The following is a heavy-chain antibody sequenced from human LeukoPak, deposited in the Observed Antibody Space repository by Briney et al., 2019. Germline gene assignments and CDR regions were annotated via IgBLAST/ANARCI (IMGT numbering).Heavy chain of an antibody. CDR2: IIPIFGTA. CDR3: ARGGAARLHFQN. Sequence: ASVKVSCKASGGTFSSYAISWVRQAPGQGLEWMGGIIPIFGTANYAQKFQGRVTITADESTSTGYMELSSLRSEDTAVYYCARGGAARLHFQNWGQGTLVTVSS. CDR1: GGTFSSYA. J-gene: IGHJ1*01. D-gene: IGHD6-6*01. V-gene: IGHV1-69*13.